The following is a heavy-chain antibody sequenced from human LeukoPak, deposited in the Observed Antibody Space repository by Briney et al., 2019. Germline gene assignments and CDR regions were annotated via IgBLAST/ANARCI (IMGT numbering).Heavy chain of an antibody. CDR3: AKDLSRVIPATPDY. J-gene: IGHJ4*02. CDR1: GFXFDSYA. D-gene: IGHD2-15*01. V-gene: IGHV3-23*01. Sequence: GGSLRLSCATSGFXFDSYAISWVRQAPGKGLEWVSAISDSGGSTYYADSVKGRFTISRDNSKNTLYLQVNSLRAEDTAVYYCAKDLSRVIPATPDYWGQGSLVTVSS. CDR2: ISDSGGST.